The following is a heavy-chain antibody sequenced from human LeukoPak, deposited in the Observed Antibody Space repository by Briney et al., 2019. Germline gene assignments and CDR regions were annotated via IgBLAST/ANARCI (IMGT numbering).Heavy chain of an antibody. CDR3: VKDRYQWELHLLDY. D-gene: IGHD1-26*01. J-gene: IGHJ4*02. CDR2: ISSNGGST. CDR1: GFTFSSYA. V-gene: IGHV3-64D*09. Sequence: GGSLRLSCSASGFTFSSYAMLWVRQAPGKGLEYVSAISSNGGSTYYADSVKGRFTISRDNSKNTLYLQMSSLRAEDTAVYYCVKDRYQWELHLLDYWGQGTLVTVSS.